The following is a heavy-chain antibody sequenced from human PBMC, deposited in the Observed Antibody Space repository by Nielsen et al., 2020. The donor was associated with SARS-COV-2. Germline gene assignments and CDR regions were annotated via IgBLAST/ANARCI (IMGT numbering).Heavy chain of an antibody. CDR2: ISGSGGGS. Sequence: GGSLRLSCAASGFTFSNFAMTWVRQAPGKGLEWVSTISGSGGGSYHAHSVEGRFTISRDNSKSTLYLQMNSLRGEDTALYYCAKVLYTSTWEPTIHGMDVWGQGTPVTVSS. D-gene: IGHD6-13*01. V-gene: IGHV3-23*01. CDR1: GFTFSNFA. CDR3: AKVLYTSTWEPTIHGMDV. J-gene: IGHJ6*02.